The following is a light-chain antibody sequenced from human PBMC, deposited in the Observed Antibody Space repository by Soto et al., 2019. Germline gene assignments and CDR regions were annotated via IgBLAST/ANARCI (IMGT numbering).Light chain of an antibody. Sequence: DIHMTQSPSSLSASVGDRVTITCQASQDISNYLNWYQQKPGKAPKLLIYDASNLETGVPSRFSGSGSGTDFTFTISSLQPEDIATYYCQQYDNLPTWTFGQGTKVEIK. CDR3: QQYDNLPTWT. CDR2: DAS. J-gene: IGKJ1*01. CDR1: QDISNY. V-gene: IGKV1-33*01.